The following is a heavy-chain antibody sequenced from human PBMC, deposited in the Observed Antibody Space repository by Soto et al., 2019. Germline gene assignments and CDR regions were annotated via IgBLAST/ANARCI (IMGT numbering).Heavy chain of an antibody. V-gene: IGHV1-18*01. CDR1: GYTFNSYR. Sequence: QVQLVQSGAAVKKPGASVKVSCKASGYTFNSYRVNWVRQAPGQGLEWMGWISVYDGDTKYAQRLQGRVTMTTDTSTRTVYMDLRSLKSDDRGVYYCARDGYYYGSGSYGFDYWGQGTLVT. CDR2: ISVYDGDT. CDR3: ARDGYYYGSGSYGFDY. D-gene: IGHD3-10*01. J-gene: IGHJ4*02.